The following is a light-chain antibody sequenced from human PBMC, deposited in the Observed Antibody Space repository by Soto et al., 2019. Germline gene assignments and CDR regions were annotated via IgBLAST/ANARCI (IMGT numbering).Light chain of an antibody. J-gene: IGKJ3*01. CDR3: QQSYSNPRA. V-gene: IGKV1-39*01. CDR1: QSIRTY. CDR2: AAS. Sequence: DIQMTQSPSSLSASVGVRVTISCRASQSIRTYLHWYQQKPGKAPKLLIYAASSLQSGVPSRFSGSGFGTDFTLTISSLQAEDFATYYCQQSYSNPRAFGPGTKVDI.